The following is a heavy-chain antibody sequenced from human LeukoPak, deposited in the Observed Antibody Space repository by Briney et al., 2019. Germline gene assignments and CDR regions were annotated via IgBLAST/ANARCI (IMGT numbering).Heavy chain of an antibody. V-gene: IGHV1-46*01. CDR2: INPSGGST. CDR1: GYTFTSYY. J-gene: IGHJ6*02. Sequence: ASVKVSCKASGYTFTSYYMHWVRQAPGQGLEWMGIINPSGGSTSYAQKFQGRVTMTRDTSTSTVYMELSSLRSEDTAVNYCAREGLQAGYYYGMDVWGQGTTVTVSS. D-gene: IGHD4-11*01. CDR3: AREGLQAGYYYGMDV.